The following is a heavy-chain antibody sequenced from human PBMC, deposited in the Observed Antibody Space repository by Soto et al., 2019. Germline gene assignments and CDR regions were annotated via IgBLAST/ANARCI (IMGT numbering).Heavy chain of an antibody. CDR1: GGSISSGGYY. J-gene: IGHJ6*03. CDR3: ARVSSMEGYYYYYMDV. CDR2: IYYSGST. V-gene: IGHV4-31*03. D-gene: IGHD6-6*01. Sequence: SETLSLTCTVSGGSISSGGYYWSWIRQHPGKGLEWIGYIYYSGSTYYSPSLKSRVTISVDTSKNQFSLKLSSVTAADTAVYYCARVSSMEGYYYYYMDVWGKGTTVAVSS.